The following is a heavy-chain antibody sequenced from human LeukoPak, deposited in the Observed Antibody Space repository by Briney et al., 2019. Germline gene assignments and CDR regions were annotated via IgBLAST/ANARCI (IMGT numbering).Heavy chain of an antibody. CDR2: INHSGST. J-gene: IGHJ4*02. Sequence: SETLSLTCAVYGGSFSGYYWSWIRQPPGKGLEWIGEINHSGSTNYNPSLKSRVTISVDTSKNQFTLKLSSVTAADTAVYYCARDGRYCSSTSCHPKGGVDYWGQGTLVTVSS. CDR1: GGSFSGYY. D-gene: IGHD2-2*01. V-gene: IGHV4-34*01. CDR3: ARDGRYCSSTSCHPKGGVDY.